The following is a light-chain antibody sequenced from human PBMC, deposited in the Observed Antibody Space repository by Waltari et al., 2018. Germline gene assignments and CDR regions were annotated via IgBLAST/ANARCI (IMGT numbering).Light chain of an antibody. CDR3: SSYAGSNNWV. V-gene: IGLV2-8*01. CDR2: EVN. CDR1: SIAFGGYNY. Sequence: QSPLTQPPSASGSPGQSVPISSPGTSIAFGGYNYVSWYQRHPGKAPKLMIYEVNKRPSGVPDRFSGSKSGNTASLTVSGLQAEDEAEYSCSSYAGSNNWVFGGGTKLTVL. J-gene: IGLJ3*02.